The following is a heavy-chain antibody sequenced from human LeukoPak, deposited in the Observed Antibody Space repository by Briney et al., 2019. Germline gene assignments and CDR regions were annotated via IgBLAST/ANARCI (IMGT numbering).Heavy chain of an antibody. CDR2: IIPIFGTA. J-gene: IGHJ4*02. CDR3: AREGGYSSGWRD. CDR1: GYTFTSYG. D-gene: IGHD6-19*01. Sequence: ASVKVSCKASGYTFTSYGISWVRQAPGQGLEWMGGIIPIFGTANYAQKFQGRVTITADESTSTAYMELSSLRSEDTAVYYCAREGGYSSGWRDWGQGTLVTVSS. V-gene: IGHV1-69*13.